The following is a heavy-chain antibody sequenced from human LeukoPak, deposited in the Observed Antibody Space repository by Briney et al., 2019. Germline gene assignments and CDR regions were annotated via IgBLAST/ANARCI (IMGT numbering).Heavy chain of an antibody. CDR1: VNSISSYY. V-gene: IGHV4-59*01. D-gene: IGHD3-22*01. J-gene: IGHJ5*02. CDR2: ISNSGST. Sequence: SETLSLTCTVSVNSISSYYWSWIRQPPGKGLEWIGYISNSGSTNYNPALKSRVSISVDTSKNQFSLRLSSVTAADTAVYYCARHRYYYDSSGYYYQPWGQGTLVTVSS. CDR3: ARHRYYYDSSGYYYQP.